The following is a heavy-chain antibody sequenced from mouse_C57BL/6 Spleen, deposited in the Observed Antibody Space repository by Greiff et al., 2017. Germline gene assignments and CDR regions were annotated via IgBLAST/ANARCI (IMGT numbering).Heavy chain of an antibody. J-gene: IGHJ1*03. CDR1: GYTFTSYW. CDR3: ATSYSDWYFDV. CDR2: IHPNSGST. Sequence: QVQLQQPGAELVKPGASVKLSCKASGYTFTSYWMHWVKQRPGQGLEWIGMIHPNSGSTNYNEKFKSKATLTVDKSSSTAYMQLSSLTSEDSAVYYCATSYSDWYFDVWGTGTTVTVSS. D-gene: IGHD2-10*01. V-gene: IGHV1-64*01.